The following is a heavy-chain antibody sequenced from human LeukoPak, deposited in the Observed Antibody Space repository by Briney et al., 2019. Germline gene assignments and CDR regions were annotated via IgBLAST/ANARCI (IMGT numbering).Heavy chain of an antibody. Sequence: GGSLRLSCAASGFTFSNAWMSWVRQAPGKGLEWVGRIKSKTDGGTTDYAAPVKGRFTISRDDSKNTLYPQMNSLKTEDTAVYYCTTDPGYYYDSSGYSFDIWGQGTMVTVSS. J-gene: IGHJ3*02. CDR1: GFTFSNAW. V-gene: IGHV3-15*01. CDR2: IKSKTDGGTT. CDR3: TTDPGYYYDSSGYSFDI. D-gene: IGHD3-22*01.